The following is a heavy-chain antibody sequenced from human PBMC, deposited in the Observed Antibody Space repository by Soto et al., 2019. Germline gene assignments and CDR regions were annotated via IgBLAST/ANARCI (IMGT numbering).Heavy chain of an antibody. CDR3: GRARSAAMVTSDY. V-gene: IGHV1-18*01. CDR2: ISAYNDDR. Sequence: QVQLVQSGPEVKKPGASVKVSCKASGYSFSDYGVTWVRQSPGQGLQWMGWISAYNDDRNYAQNFQDRITMTTDTSTSTAYVELRSLRSDDTAVHFCGRARSAAMVTSDYWGQGTLVTVSS. CDR1: GYSFSDYG. D-gene: IGHD5-18*01. J-gene: IGHJ4*02.